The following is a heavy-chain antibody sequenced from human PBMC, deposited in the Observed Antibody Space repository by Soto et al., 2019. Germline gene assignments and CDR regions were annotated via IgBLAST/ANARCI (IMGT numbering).Heavy chain of an antibody. D-gene: IGHD6-13*01. CDR2: IIPIFGTA. CDR1: GGTFSSYA. V-gene: IGHV1-69*01. CDR3: ARDRGAYSNSWAFDY. J-gene: IGHJ4*02. Sequence: QVQLVQSGAEVKKPGSSVKVSCKASGGTFSSYAINWVRQAPGQGLEWVGAIIPIFGTANYAQKFQGRVTITADESTSTAYMELSSLRSEDTAVYYCARDRGAYSNSWAFDYWGQGTLVTVSS.